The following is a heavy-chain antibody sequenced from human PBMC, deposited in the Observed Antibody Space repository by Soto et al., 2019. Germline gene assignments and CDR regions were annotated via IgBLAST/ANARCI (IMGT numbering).Heavy chain of an antibody. V-gene: IGHV1-3*01. CDR1: GYTFISYA. J-gene: IGHJ5*02. Sequence: ASVKVSCKASGYTFISYAMHWVRQAPGHSLEWMGWINAGNGNTNYAQKLQGRVTMTTDTSTSTAYMELRSLRSDDTAVYYCARDPKLRYFDWSSSIDPWGQGTLVTVSS. D-gene: IGHD3-9*01. CDR2: INAGNGNT. CDR3: ARDPKLRYFDWSSSIDP.